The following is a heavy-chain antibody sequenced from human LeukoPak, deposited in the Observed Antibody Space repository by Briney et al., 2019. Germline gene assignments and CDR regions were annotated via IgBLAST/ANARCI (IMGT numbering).Heavy chain of an antibody. CDR2: IKQDGSEK. CDR3: ATPPVLLSY. J-gene: IGHJ4*02. CDR1: GFTFSSYW. Sequence: GGSLRLSCAASGFTFSSYWMSWVRQAPGKGLEWVANIKQDGSEKYYVDSVKGRFTTSRDNAKNSLYLQMNSLRAEDTAVYFCATPPVLLSYWGQGTLVTVSS. D-gene: IGHD3-10*01. V-gene: IGHV3-7*01.